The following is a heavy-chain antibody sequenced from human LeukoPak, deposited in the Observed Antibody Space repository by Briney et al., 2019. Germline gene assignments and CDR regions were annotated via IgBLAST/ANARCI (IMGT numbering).Heavy chain of an antibody. J-gene: IGHJ4*02. Sequence: SETLSLTCTVSGGAISSDYWSWIRQPPEKGLEWIGYIYYSGSTNYNPSLKSRVTISVDTSKNQFSLKLSSVTAADTAMYYCARQGGSGSYIAYWGQGTLVTVSS. V-gene: IGHV4-59*08. CDR1: GGAISSDY. D-gene: IGHD3-10*01. CDR2: IYYSGST. CDR3: ARQGGSGSYIAY.